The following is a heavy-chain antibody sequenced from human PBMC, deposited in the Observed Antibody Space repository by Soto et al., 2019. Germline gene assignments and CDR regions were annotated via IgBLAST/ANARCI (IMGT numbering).Heavy chain of an antibody. J-gene: IGHJ6*03. CDR3: ATERDVVSPYYYYMDV. V-gene: IGHV4-39*01. Sequence: SETLSLTCTVSGGSISSSSYYWGWIRQPPGKGLEWIGSIYYSGSTYYNPSLKSRVTISVDTSKNQFSLKLSSVTAADTAVYYCATERDVVSPYYYYMDVWGKGTTVTVSS. CDR2: IYYSGST. CDR1: GGSISSSSYY. D-gene: IGHD1-1*01.